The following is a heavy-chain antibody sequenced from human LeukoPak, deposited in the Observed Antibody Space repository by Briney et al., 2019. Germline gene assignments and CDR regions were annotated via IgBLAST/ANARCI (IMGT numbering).Heavy chain of an antibody. V-gene: IGHV3-21*01. CDR3: ASLGGSGWSVGGYYYGMDV. D-gene: IGHD6-19*01. CDR2: ISSSSSYI. J-gene: IGHJ6*02. Sequence: GGSLRLSCAASGFTFSSYSMNWVRQAPGKGLEWVSSISSSSSYIYYADSVKGRFTISRDNAKNSLYLQMNSLRAVDTAVYYCASLGGSGWSVGGYYYGMDVWGQGTTVTVSS. CDR1: GFTFSSYS.